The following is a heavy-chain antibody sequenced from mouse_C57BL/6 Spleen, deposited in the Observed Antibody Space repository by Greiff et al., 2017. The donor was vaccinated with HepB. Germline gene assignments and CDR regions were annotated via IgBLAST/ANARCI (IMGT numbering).Heavy chain of an antibody. CDR2: SRNKANDYTT. J-gene: IGHJ4*01. Sequence: EVQLVESGGGLVQSGRSLRLSCATSGFTFSDFYMEWVRQAPGKGLEWIAASRNKANDYTTEYSASVKGRFIVSRDTSQSILYLQMNALRAEDTAIYYCARDRVRGAMDYWGQGTSVTVSS. V-gene: IGHV7-1*01. CDR3: ARDRVRGAMDY. D-gene: IGHD2-14*01. CDR1: GFTFSDFY.